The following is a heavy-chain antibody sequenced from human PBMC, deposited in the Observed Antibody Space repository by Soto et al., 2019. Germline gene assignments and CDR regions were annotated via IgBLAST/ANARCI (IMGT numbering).Heavy chain of an antibody. D-gene: IGHD2-2*01. Sequence: SETLSLTGSVSGDCVTGGHYYWSWIRQTPGKGLEWICDIFFTGATNYSPSLKSRGTMSVEASRSQFSLNLTSVTAADSAIYFRARARSDSAASSLGRRLDVWGHGTTVTVSS. CDR1: GDCVTGGHYY. CDR3: ARARSDSAASSLGRRLDV. V-gene: IGHV4-61*01. CDR2: IFFTGAT. J-gene: IGHJ6*02.